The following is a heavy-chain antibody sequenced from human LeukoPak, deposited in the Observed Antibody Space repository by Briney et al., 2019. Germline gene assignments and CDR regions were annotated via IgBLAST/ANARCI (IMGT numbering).Heavy chain of an antibody. D-gene: IGHD6-13*01. V-gene: IGHV3-74*01. CDR2: VNSDGSST. CDR1: GFTFSSYW. J-gene: IGHJ6*02. Sequence: PGGSLRLSCAASGFTFSSYWMHWVRQAPGKGLVWVSRVNSDGSSTSYADSVKGRFTISRDNAKNTLYLQMNSLRAEDTAVYYCARVTGSSWDYYYYGMDVWGQGTTVTVSS. CDR3: ARVTGSSWDYYYYGMDV.